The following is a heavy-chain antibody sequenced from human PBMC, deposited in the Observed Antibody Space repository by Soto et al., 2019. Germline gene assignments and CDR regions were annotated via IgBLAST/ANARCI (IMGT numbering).Heavy chain of an antibody. CDR1: GFSFSTYS. D-gene: IGHD3-3*01. CDR2: IHSSSRYI. Sequence: DVQLVESGGGQVKPGGSLGLSCAASGFSFSTYSMNWVRQAPGKGLEWVSSIHSSSRYIYYADSVKGRFTISRDNAKNSLFLQMSSLRAEDTAVYYCARGSQNFWMREDAFDIWGQGTMVSVSS. J-gene: IGHJ3*02. CDR3: ARGSQNFWMREDAFDI. V-gene: IGHV3-21*01.